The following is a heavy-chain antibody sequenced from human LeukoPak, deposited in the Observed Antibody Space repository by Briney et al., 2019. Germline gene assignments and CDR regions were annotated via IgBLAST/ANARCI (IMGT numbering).Heavy chain of an antibody. CDR3: ARDPPGNYFDGTGYYS. J-gene: IGHJ5*02. V-gene: IGHV3-7*01. D-gene: IGHD3-22*01. CDR2: IKEDGSEK. CDR1: GFTFSSYG. Sequence: GRSLRLSCAASGFTFSSYGMSWVRQAPGKGLERVGNIKEDGSEKNYADSVNGRFTTSRDNAKNSLYLQMNSLRVEDTAVYYCARDPPGNYFDGTGYYSWGQGTLVTVSS.